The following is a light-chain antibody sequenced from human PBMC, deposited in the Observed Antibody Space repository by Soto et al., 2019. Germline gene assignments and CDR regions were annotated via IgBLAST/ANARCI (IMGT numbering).Light chain of an antibody. J-gene: IGKJ1*01. CDR2: KAA. V-gene: IGKV1-5*03. Sequence: DIQMTQSPSTLSASVGDRGTSTCRARQSIGIWFAWYQQKPGKAPTLLIYKAATLESGVPLRFSGSGSETEFTLTISSLQPGDFATYYCQQYNGYSWTFGQGTKVDIK. CDR3: QQYNGYSWT. CDR1: QSIGIW.